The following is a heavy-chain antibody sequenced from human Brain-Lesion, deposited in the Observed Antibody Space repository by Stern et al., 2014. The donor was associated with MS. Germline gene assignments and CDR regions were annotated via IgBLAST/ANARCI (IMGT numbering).Heavy chain of an antibody. CDR3: ARETGGYTYGDTDFFDY. V-gene: IGHV4-61*02. CDR2: LYSSGST. J-gene: IGHJ4*02. D-gene: IGHD5-18*01. Sequence: QVQLQESGPGLVKPSQTLSLTCIVSGGSISSGSFYWNWIRPPAGKGLEWIGRLYSSGSTNYNPYPKSRVTIPGGTSKNPFSLKMISRAAADTAVYYCARETGGYTYGDTDFFDYWGQGALVTVSS. CDR1: GGSISSGSFY.